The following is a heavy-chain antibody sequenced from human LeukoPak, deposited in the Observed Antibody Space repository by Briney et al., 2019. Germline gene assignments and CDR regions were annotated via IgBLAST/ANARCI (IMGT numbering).Heavy chain of an antibody. CDR3: ARDLYRIVVVPHYFDS. CDR2: IKQDGSEK. J-gene: IGHJ4*02. V-gene: IGHV3-7*01. Sequence: GGSLRLSCAASGFTLSSYWMNWVRQAPGKGLEWVANIKQDGSEKYYVDSVKGRFTISRDNAKNSLYLQMNSLRAEDTAVYYCARDLYRIVVVPHYFDSWGQGTLVTVSS. D-gene: IGHD3-22*01. CDR1: GFTLSSYW.